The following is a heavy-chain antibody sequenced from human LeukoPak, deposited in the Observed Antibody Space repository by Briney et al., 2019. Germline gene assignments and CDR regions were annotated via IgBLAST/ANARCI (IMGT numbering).Heavy chain of an antibody. J-gene: IGHJ4*02. CDR1: GFTFSSHS. Sequence: PGGSLRLSCAASGFTFSSHSMNWVRQAPGKGLEWVSYISSSGSTIYYADSVKGRFTISRDNAKNSLYLQMNSLRAEDTAVYYCASSRDYYDSSGYYYWGQGTLVTVSS. V-gene: IGHV3-48*04. D-gene: IGHD3-22*01. CDR3: ASSRDYYDSSGYYY. CDR2: ISSSGSTI.